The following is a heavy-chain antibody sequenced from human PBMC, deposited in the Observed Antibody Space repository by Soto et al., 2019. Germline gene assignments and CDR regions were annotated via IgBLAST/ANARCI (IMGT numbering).Heavy chain of an antibody. D-gene: IGHD3-9*01. Sequence: PGGSLRLSCAASGFTFSNAWMHWVRQAPGKGLEWVSSISSSSSYIYYADSVKGRFTISRDNAKNSLYLQMNSLRAEDTAVYYCARVGLRYFDWSTFAYWGQGTLVTVSS. CDR3: ARVGLRYFDWSTFAY. V-gene: IGHV3-21*01. CDR1: GFTFSNAW. CDR2: ISSSSSYI. J-gene: IGHJ4*02.